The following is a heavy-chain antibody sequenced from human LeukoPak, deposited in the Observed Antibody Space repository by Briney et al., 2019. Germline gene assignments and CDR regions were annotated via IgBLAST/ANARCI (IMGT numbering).Heavy chain of an antibody. CDR2: IRYDGSNK. V-gene: IGHV3-30*02. CDR3: AKEGELMYSGSYVDY. CDR1: GFTFSSYG. J-gene: IGHJ4*02. D-gene: IGHD1-26*01. Sequence: GGSLRLSYAASGFTFSSYGMHWVRQAPGKGLEWVAFIRYDGSNKYYADSVKGRFTISRDNSKNTLYLQMNSLRAEDTAVYYCAKEGELMYSGSYVDYWGQGTLVTVSS.